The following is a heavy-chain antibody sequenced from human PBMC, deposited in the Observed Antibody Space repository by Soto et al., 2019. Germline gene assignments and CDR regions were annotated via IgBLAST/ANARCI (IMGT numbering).Heavy chain of an antibody. CDR1: GGTFSSYA. J-gene: IGHJ4*02. D-gene: IGHD5-12*01. Sequence: SVKVSCKASGGTFSSYAISWVRQAPGQGLEWMGGIIPIFGTANYAQKFQGRVTITADESTSTAYMELSSLRSEDTAVYYCARDGYSGYDDSDYWGQGTLVTVSS. CDR2: IIPIFGTA. CDR3: ARDGYSGYDDSDY. V-gene: IGHV1-69*13.